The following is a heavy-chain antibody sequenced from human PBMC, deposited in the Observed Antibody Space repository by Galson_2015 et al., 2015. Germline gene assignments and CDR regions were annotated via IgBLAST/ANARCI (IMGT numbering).Heavy chain of an antibody. CDR2: INWNGGST. D-gene: IGHD5-12*01. CDR3: ARDHSGYDFGIRSEYYFDY. CDR1: GFTFDDYG. Sequence: SLRLSCAASGFTFDDYGMSWVRHAPGKGLEWVSGINWNGGSTGYADSVKGRFTISRDNAKNSLYLQMNSLRAEDTALYYCARDHSGYDFGIRSEYYFDYWGQGTLVTVSS. V-gene: IGHV3-20*04. J-gene: IGHJ4*02.